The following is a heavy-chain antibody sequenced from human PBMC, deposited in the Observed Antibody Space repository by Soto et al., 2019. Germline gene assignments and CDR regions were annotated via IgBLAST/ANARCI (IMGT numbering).Heavy chain of an antibody. D-gene: IGHD6-13*01. J-gene: IGHJ4*02. Sequence: GPTLVNPTQTLTLTCTFSGFSLSSSGMCVSWVRQPPGKTLDWLAVIDWDDEKFYSTSLKNRLTISKDTSQNQVVLTMTNVEPMDTATYDCALTRGAAGSFFFDYWGPGTLVTVSS. CDR3: ALTRGAAGSFFFDY. CDR1: GFSLSSSGMC. CDR2: IDWDDEK. V-gene: IGHV2-70*20.